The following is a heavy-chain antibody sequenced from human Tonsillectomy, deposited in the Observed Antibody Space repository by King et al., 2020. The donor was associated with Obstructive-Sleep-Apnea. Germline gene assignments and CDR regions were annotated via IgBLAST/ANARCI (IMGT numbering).Heavy chain of an antibody. D-gene: IGHD5-24*01. CDR1: GGSFSDYY. J-gene: IGHJ4*02. CDR2: INHSGST. CDR3: ARVVAMATITNDY. V-gene: IGHV4-34*01. Sequence: VQLQQWGAGLLKPSETLSPTCAVYGGSFSDYYWSWIRQPPGKGLEWIGEINHSGSTNYNPSLKSRVTISVDTSKNQFSLKLGSVTAADTAVYYCARVVAMATITNDYWGQGTLVTVSS.